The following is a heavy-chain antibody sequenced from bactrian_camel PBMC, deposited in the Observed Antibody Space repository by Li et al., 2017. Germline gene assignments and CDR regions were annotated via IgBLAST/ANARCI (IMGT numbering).Heavy chain of an antibody. J-gene: IGHJ4*01. D-gene: IGHD1*01. CDR2: LSGTTADV. CDR3: AADHRGGCRGVPWTPGVYEH. CDR1: GDTAGTYIA. V-gene: IGHV3S40*01. Sequence: EVQLVESGGGSVQVGGSLRLSCQASGDTAGTYIASVGWFRQAPGKRREGVAALSGTTADVQYADSVKGRFTISQVDTKVYLQMNNLKTEDTAMYYCAADHRGGCRGVPWTPGVYEHWGQGTQVTVS.